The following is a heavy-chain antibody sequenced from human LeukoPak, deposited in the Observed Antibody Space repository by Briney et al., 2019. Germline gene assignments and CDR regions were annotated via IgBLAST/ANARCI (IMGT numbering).Heavy chain of an antibody. V-gene: IGHV3-66*02. J-gene: IGHJ4*02. CDR1: GFAVNNNF. CDR3: ARGLNTVTQIMTY. CDR2: LYSDGTT. D-gene: IGHD4-17*01. Sequence: GGSLRLSRAASGFAVNNNFMSWVRQAPGKGLEWVSILYSDGTTLYADSVKGRFSISRDNSKNTLYLQMTNLQTEDTAIYYCARGLNTVTQIMTYWGQGTLVTVSS.